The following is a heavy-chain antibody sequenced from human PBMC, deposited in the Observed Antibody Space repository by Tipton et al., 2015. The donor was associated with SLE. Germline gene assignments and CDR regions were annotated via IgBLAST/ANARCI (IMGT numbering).Heavy chain of an antibody. J-gene: IGHJ2*01. V-gene: IGHV4-4*07. CDR1: GVSISSSY. D-gene: IGHD4-17*01. Sequence: TLSLTCNVSGVSISSSYWSWIRQPAGKGLEWIGRIYTSGATDDNPSLKSRVTMSVDMSKNQFSLKVNSVTAADTAVYYCARALMTTETGWYFDLWGRGTLVTVSS. CDR3: ARALMTTETGWYFDL. CDR2: IYTSGAT.